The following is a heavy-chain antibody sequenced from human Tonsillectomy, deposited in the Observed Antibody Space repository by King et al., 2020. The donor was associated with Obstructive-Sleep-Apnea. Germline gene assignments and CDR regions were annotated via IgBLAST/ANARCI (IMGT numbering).Heavy chain of an antibody. D-gene: IGHD3-16*01. V-gene: IGHV3-23*04. J-gene: IGHJ4*02. Sequence: EVQLVQSGGGLVQPGGSLRLSCAASGFTCTNYAMSWVRQAPGKGLEWVSTISGSGDNTYYEDTVKGHFAISRDNSKNTLYLQLNSLRAEDTALYYCAHLGYGADYWGQGTLVTVSS. CDR3: AHLGYGADY. CDR2: ISGSGDNT. CDR1: GFTCTNYA.